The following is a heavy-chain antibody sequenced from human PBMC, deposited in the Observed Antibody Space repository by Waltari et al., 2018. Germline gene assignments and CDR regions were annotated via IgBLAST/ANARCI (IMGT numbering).Heavy chain of an antibody. CDR1: GGTFSSYA. CDR2: IIPIFGTA. Sequence: QVQLVQSGAEVKKPGCSVKVSCKASGGTFSSYAISWVRQAPGQGLAGVGGIIPIFGTANYAQKSQGRVTITADESTSTAYMELSSLRAEDTAVYYCARKSSRDGTLDYWGQGTLVTVSS. J-gene: IGHJ4*02. V-gene: IGHV1-69*12. D-gene: IGHD2-2*01. CDR3: ARKSSRDGTLDY.